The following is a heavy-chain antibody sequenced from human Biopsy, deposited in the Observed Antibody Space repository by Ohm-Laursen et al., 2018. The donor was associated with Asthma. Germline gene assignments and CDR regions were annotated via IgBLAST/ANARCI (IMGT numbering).Heavy chain of an antibody. D-gene: IGHD6-13*01. CDR3: ARGQKSAGDRWFDP. Sequence: SVKVSCKASGYTFIGCHIHWMRQAPGQGLEWMGRINPNSGGTNYAQKFQGRVTMTRDTSISTAYMEVSRLRSDDTAVYYCARGQKSAGDRWFDPWGQGTLVTVPS. V-gene: IGHV1-2*06. CDR1: GYTFIGCH. J-gene: IGHJ5*02. CDR2: INPNSGGT.